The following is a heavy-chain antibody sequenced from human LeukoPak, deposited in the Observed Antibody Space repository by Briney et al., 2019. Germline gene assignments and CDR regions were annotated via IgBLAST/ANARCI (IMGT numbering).Heavy chain of an antibody. D-gene: IGHD3-10*01. V-gene: IGHV1-69*13. CDR2: IIPIFGTA. CDR1: GYTFTSYG. J-gene: IGHJ4*02. CDR3: ARDLSPYGSGSYLGY. Sequence: SVKVSCKASGYTFTSYGISWVRQAPGQGLEWMGGIIPIFGTANYAQKFQGRVTITADESTSTAYMELSSLRSEDTAVYYCARDLSPYGSGSYLGYWGQGTLVTVSS.